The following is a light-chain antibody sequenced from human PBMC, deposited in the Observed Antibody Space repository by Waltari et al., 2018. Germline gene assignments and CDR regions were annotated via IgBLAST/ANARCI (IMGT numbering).Light chain of an antibody. CDR1: QSASSSK. CDR2: GAS. J-gene: IGKJ1*01. Sequence: EIVLTQSPGTLSLSPGERANLSSRASQSASSSKLAWYQQEPGQAPRLLIFGASSRATGLPDMFSGSGSGTDFTLTISRLEPEDFALYYCHHYGQQYGSSPGTFGQGTKVEIK. V-gene: IGKV3-20*01. CDR3: HHYGQQYGSSPGT.